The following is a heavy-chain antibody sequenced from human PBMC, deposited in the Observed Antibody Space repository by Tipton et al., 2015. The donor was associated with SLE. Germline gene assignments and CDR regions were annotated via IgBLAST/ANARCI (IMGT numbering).Heavy chain of an antibody. CDR2: IYYSGST. D-gene: IGHD5-18*01. J-gene: IGHJ4*02. Sequence: TLSLTCTVSGGSISSYYWSWIRQPPGKGLEWIGYIYYSGSTNYNPSLKSRVTISVDTSKNQLSLKLSSVTAADTAVYYCARCLSEVDTAPFDYWGEGTLVPVSS. V-gene: IGHV4-59*01. CDR1: GGSISSYY. CDR3: ARCLSEVDTAPFDY.